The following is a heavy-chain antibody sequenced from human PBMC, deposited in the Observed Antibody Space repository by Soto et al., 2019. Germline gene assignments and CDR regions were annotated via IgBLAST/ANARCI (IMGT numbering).Heavy chain of an antibody. CDR1: GGSVSSGSYY. Sequence: SETLSLTCTVSGGSVSSGSYYWSWIRQPPGKGLEWIGYIYYSGSTNYNPSLKSRVTISVDTSKNQFSLKLSSVTAADTAVYYCARVSMVTAIYFDYWGQGTLVTVSS. D-gene: IGHD2-21*02. J-gene: IGHJ4*02. V-gene: IGHV4-61*01. CDR2: IYYSGST. CDR3: ARVSMVTAIYFDY.